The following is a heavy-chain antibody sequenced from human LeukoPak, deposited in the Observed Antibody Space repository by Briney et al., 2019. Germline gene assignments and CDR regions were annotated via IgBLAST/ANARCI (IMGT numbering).Heavy chain of an antibody. J-gene: IGHJ5*02. CDR1: GYTFTSYD. D-gene: IGHD3-10*01. CDR2: MNPNSGNT. CDR3: ARGYVLLWFGELLGWFDP. Sequence: ASVKVSCKASGYTFTSYDINWVRQATGQGVEWMGWMNPNSGNTGYAQKFQGRVTMTRNTSISTAYMELSSLRSEDTAVYYCARGYVLLWFGELLGWFDPWGQGTLVTVSS. V-gene: IGHV1-8*01.